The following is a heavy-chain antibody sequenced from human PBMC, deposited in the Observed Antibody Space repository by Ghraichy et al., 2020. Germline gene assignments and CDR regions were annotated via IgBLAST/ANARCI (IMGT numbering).Heavy chain of an antibody. D-gene: IGHD2-15*01. CDR1: GFTFSSYA. J-gene: IGHJ4*02. V-gene: IGHV3-23*01. CDR2: ISDNGGTV. Sequence: GGTLRLSCAASGFTFSSYAMSWVRQAPGKGLEWVSVISDNGGTVYYGDSVKGRFTISRDNSKNTLYLQLNSLRAEDTAIYYCAKGRRESCSGYSCYRTFDHWGQGTLVTVSS. CDR3: AKGRRESCSGYSCYRTFDH.